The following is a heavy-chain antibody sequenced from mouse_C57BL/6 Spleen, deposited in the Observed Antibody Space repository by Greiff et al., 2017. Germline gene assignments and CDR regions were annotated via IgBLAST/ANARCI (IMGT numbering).Heavy chain of an antibody. D-gene: IGHD3-3*01. CDR3: ARDGDSAY. CDR2: IDPSDSYT. V-gene: IGHV1-59*01. Sequence: VQLQQSGAELVRPGTSVKLSCKASGYTFTSYWMHWVKQRPGQGLEWIGVIDPSDSYTNYNQKFKGKATLTVDTSSSTAYMQLSSLTSEDSAVYYCARDGDSAYWGQGTLVTVSA. J-gene: IGHJ3*01. CDR1: GYTFTSYW.